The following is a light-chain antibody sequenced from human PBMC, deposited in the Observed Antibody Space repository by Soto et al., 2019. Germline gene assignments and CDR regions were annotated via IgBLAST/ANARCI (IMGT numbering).Light chain of an antibody. CDR1: QSVSSSY. V-gene: IGKV3-20*01. CDR3: QQYDSYSWT. CDR2: GAS. Sequence: EIVLTQSPGTLSLSPGERATHSCRASQSVSSSYLAWYQQKPGQAPRLLIYGASSRATGIPDRFSGSGSGTDFTLTISSLQPDDFATYYCQQYDSYSWTFDQGTKVDIK. J-gene: IGKJ1*01.